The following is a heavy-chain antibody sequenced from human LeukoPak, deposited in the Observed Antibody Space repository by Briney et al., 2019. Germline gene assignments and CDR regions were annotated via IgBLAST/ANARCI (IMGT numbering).Heavy chain of an antibody. V-gene: IGHV1-2*02. CDR3: ASPYYYGSGKGYGMDV. D-gene: IGHD3-10*01. CDR1: GYTFTGYY. J-gene: IGHJ6*02. CDR2: INPNSGGT. Sequence: ASVKVSCKASGYTFTGYYMHWVRQAPGQGLEWMGWINPNSGGTNYAQKFQGRVTMTRDTSISTAYMELSRLRSDDTAVYYCASPYYYGSGKGYGMDVRGQGTTVTVSS.